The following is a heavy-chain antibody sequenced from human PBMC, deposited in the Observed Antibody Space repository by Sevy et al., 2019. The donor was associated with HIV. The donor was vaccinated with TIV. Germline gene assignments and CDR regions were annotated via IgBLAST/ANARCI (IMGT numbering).Heavy chain of an antibody. D-gene: IGHD2-21*02. Sequence: GGSLRLSCAASGFTFSTYVMTWVRQAPGKGLEWVSSISGSGDSTYYPDSVKGRFTISRDNSKNTVYLQMNSLRAEDTAIFYCAKDLARHVTGKSLYFDSWGHGTPVTVSS. V-gene: IGHV3-23*01. CDR2: ISGSGDST. J-gene: IGHJ4*01. CDR3: AKDLARHVTGKSLYFDS. CDR1: GFTFSTYV.